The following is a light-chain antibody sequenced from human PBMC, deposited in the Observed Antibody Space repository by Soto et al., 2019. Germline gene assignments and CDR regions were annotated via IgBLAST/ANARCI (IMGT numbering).Light chain of an antibody. CDR1: QSVSSSY. V-gene: IGKV3-20*01. J-gene: IGKJ1*01. Sequence: EIVLTQSPGTLSLSPGERATLSCRASQSVSSSYLAWYQQTPGQAPRLLIYGASNRATGIPDRFSGSGSGPDFTLTISRLEPEDFAVFYCQHHGSSSWTFGQGTKVEIK. CDR2: GAS. CDR3: QHHGSSSWT.